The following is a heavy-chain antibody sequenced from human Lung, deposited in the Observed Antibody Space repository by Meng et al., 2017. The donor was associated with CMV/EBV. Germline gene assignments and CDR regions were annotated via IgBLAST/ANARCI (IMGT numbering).Heavy chain of an antibody. Sequence: GESXKISCAACGFIFSNYGMHWVRQAPGKGLEWVAFIRYDGSNKYYADSVKGRFTISRDNSKNTLYLQMNSLRAEDTAVYYCAKDRLSSSSWYYYYYGMDVWGQGTXVTVSS. CDR3: AKDRLSSSSWYYYYYGMDV. V-gene: IGHV3-30*02. D-gene: IGHD6-13*01. J-gene: IGHJ6*02. CDR1: GFIFSNYG. CDR2: IRYDGSNK.